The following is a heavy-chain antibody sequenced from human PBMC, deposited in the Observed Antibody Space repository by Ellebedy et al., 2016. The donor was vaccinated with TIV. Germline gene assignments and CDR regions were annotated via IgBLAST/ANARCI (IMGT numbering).Heavy chain of an antibody. D-gene: IGHD6-19*01. Sequence: GESLKISCAASGFTFSSYAMSWVRQAPGKGLEWVSAISGSGGSTYYADSGKGRFTISRDNSKNSLYLQMNSLRAEDTAVYYCASSLMENEAVAGTAFFQYWGQGTLVTVSS. CDR1: GFTFSSYA. CDR2: ISGSGGST. V-gene: IGHV3-23*01. J-gene: IGHJ1*01. CDR3: ASSLMENEAVAGTAFFQY.